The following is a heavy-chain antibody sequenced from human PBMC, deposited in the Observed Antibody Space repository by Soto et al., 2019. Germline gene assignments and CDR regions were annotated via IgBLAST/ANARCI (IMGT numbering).Heavy chain of an antibody. D-gene: IGHD2-21*02. Sequence: GASVKVSCKASGYTFTSYYMHWVRQAPGQGLEWMGIINPSCGSTSYAQKFQGRVTMTRDTSTSTVYMELSSLRSEDTAVYYCARDGPGDCGGDCPDAFDIWGQGTMVTVSS. CDR1: GYTFTSYY. J-gene: IGHJ3*02. CDR2: INPSCGST. V-gene: IGHV1-46*01. CDR3: ARDGPGDCGGDCPDAFDI.